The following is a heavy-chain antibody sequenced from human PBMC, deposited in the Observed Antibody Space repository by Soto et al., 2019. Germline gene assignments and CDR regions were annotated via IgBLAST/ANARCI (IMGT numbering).Heavy chain of an antibody. J-gene: IGHJ6*02. V-gene: IGHV4-30-2*03. CDR1: GGSISSGGYS. Sequence: SETLSLTCAVSGGSISSGGYSWSWIRQPPGKGLEWIGYIYHIGSTYYNPSLKSRVTISVDPSKNQFSLKLSSVTAADTAVYYCARHHFYCTGGSCYLQAYHYYGLDVWGQGTTVTVS. CDR3: ARHHFYCTGGSCYLQAYHYYGLDV. D-gene: IGHD2-15*01. CDR2: IYHIGST.